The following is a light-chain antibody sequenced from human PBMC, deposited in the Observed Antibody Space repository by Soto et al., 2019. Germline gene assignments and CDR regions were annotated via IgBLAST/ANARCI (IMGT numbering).Light chain of an antibody. CDR3: QQYGSSPAIT. Sequence: EIVLTQFPGTVYLSPGERATLSCRASQSVSSSYLAWYQQKPGQAPRLLIYGASSRATGIPDRFSGSGSGTDFTLTISRLEPEDFAVYYCQQYGSSPAITFGQGTRLEIK. V-gene: IGKV3-20*01. J-gene: IGKJ5*01. CDR1: QSVSSSY. CDR2: GAS.